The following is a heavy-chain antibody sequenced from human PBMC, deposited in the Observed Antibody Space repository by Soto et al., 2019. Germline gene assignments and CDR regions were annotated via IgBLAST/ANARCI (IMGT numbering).Heavy chain of an antibody. Sequence: QITLKESGPTLVKSTQTLTLTCTFSGFSLTTSGVGVGWIRQPPGKALEWLALIYWDDDKRYSPSLKSRLTITEDTSKNPVVLMMTNMDPVDTATYYCPHSLGEDWFDPWGQGTLVTVSS. D-gene: IGHD3-16*01. CDR2: IYWDDDK. CDR3: PHSLGEDWFDP. V-gene: IGHV2-5*02. J-gene: IGHJ5*02. CDR1: GFSLTTSGVG.